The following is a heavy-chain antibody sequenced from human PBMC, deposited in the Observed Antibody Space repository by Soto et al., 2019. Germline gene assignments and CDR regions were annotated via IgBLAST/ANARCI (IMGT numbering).Heavy chain of an antibody. CDR3: AXGHXXVVPVASWFYYMDV. D-gene: IGHD2-2*01. J-gene: IGHJ6*03. CDR2: INAGNGNT. V-gene: IGHV1-3*01. Sequence: QVQLVQSGAEVEKPGASVKVSCKASGYTFTNYAVHWVRQAPGQRLEGMGWINAGNGNTRFSQNLQGRVTITRDTSARTVYMELSSLXSEDTAVYYCAXGHXXVVPVASWFYYMDVWGKGTTVTVSS. CDR1: GYTFTNYA.